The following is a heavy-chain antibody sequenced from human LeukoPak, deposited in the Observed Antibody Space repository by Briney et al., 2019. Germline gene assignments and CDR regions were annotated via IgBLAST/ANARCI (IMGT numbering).Heavy chain of an antibody. CDR3: ARLRRVAASLDY. V-gene: IGHV5-51*01. CDR1: GYSFTSYW. D-gene: IGHD6-13*01. Sequence: GESLNISCKGSGYSFTSYWIGWVRQMPEKGLEWMGIIYPGDSDTRYSPSFQGQVTISADKPISTANLQWSGLKASDTAMYYCARLRRVAASLDYWGQGTLVTVSS. CDR2: IYPGDSDT. J-gene: IGHJ4*02.